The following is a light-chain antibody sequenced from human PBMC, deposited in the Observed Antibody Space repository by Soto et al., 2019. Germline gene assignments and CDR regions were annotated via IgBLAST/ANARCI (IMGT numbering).Light chain of an antibody. CDR3: QQYAGSPRT. CDR1: QRVSSY. V-gene: IGKV3-20*01. Sequence: ENGLKLSPSSLSLYPKERATLSCRARQRVSSYLAWYQQKPGQAPRLLIYDASNRATGIPARFSGSGSGTDFTLTISRLEPEDFAVYYCQQYAGSPRTFGQGTKVDIK. CDR2: DAS. J-gene: IGKJ1*01.